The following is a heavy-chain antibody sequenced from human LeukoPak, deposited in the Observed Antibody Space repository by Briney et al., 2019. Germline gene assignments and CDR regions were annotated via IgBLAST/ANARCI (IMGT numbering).Heavy chain of an antibody. CDR2: IHTSGST. V-gene: IGHV4-4*07. J-gene: IGHJ4*02. CDR1: GGSISSYY. D-gene: IGHD6-6*01. CDR3: ARETSSSSGFDY. Sequence: SETLSLTCTVSGGSISSYYWSWIRQPAGKGLEWIGRIHTSGSTNYNPSLKSRVTMSVDTSKNQFSLKLRSVTAADAAVYYCARETSSSSGFDYWGQGTLVTVSS.